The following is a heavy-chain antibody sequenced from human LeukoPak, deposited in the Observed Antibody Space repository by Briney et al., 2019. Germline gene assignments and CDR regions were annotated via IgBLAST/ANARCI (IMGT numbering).Heavy chain of an antibody. CDR1: GYTFTTFG. V-gene: IGHV1-18*01. D-gene: IGHD2-15*01. CDR3: ARDPGYCSGGSCYSHYYYYGMDV. CDR2: ISAYNGNT. Sequence: ASVKVSCKASGYTFTTFGISWVRQAPGQGLEWMGWISAYNGNTNYAQKLQGRVTMTTDTSTSTAYMELRSLRSDDTAVYYCARDPGYCSGGSCYSHYYYYGMDVWGQGTTVTVSS. J-gene: IGHJ6*02.